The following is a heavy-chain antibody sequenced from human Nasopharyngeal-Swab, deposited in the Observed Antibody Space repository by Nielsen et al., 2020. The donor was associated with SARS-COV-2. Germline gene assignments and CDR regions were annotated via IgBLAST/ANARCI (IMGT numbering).Heavy chain of an antibody. CDR3: PRPYSGSYWSYFDY. V-gene: IGHV3-30-3*01. CDR2: ISYDGSNK. J-gene: IGHJ4*02. D-gene: IGHD1-26*01. CDR1: GFTFSSYA. Sequence: GESLKISCAASGFTFSSYAMHWVRQAPGKGLEWVAVISYDGSNKYYADSVKGRFTISRDNSKSTLYLQMNSLRAEDTAVYYCPRPYSGSYWSYFDYWGQGTLVTVSS.